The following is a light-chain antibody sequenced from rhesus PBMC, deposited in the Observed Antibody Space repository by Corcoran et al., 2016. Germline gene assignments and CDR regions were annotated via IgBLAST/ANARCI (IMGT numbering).Light chain of an antibody. J-gene: IGKJ2*01. Sequence: DIQMTQSPSSLSASVGDRVTITCRASRGITNDLAWYQQTPGKLPKFLIYEASTLQSGVPSRFSGSGSGTDFTLTINSLQSDDFATYFCQHYYSTPFSFGQGTKLEIK. V-gene: IGKV1-25*01. CDR1: RGITND. CDR3: QHYYSTPFS. CDR2: EAS.